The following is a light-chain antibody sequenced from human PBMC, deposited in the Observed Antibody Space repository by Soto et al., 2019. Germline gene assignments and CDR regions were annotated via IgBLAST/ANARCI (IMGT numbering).Light chain of an antibody. Sequence: QSFLTQPPAVAAAPGHRITIQYAEGGSNIGGNSISWYQQLPGTAPKLLIHDDIKRPSGIHDRFSGSKSGTSATLGITGFQTGDEADYYFGSWDSSLSAYVFGSGTKGTVL. V-gene: IGLV1-51*01. CDR2: DDI. J-gene: IGLJ1*01. CDR3: GSWDSSLSAYV. CDR1: GSNIGGNS.